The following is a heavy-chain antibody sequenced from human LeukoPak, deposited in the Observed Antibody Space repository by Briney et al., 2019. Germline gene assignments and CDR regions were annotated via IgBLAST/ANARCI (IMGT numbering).Heavy chain of an antibody. V-gene: IGHV3-23*01. J-gene: IGHJ4*02. CDR3: AKGRWSPDY. D-gene: IGHD1-1*01. CDR2: ISDSGANT. Sequence: GGSLRLSCAASGFTFSSYAMSWVRQAPGKGLEWVSLISDSGANTYYTDSVKGRFTVSRDNSKNSLYLQMNSLRADDTAVYYCAKGRWSPDYWGQGTLVTVSS. CDR1: GFTFSSYA.